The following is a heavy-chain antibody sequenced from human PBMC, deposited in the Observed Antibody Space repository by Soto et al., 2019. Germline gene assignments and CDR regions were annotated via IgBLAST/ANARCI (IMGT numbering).Heavy chain of an antibody. Sequence: SETLSLTCAVYGGSFSGYYWSWIRQPPGKGLEWIGEIDHSGSTNYNPSLKSRVTISVDTSKNQFSLKLSSVTAADTAVYYCARSSASIFGVVIGDNWFDPWGQGTLVTVSS. D-gene: IGHD3-3*01. CDR3: ARSSASIFGVVIGDNWFDP. CDR2: IDHSGST. CDR1: GGSFSGYY. V-gene: IGHV4-34*01. J-gene: IGHJ5*02.